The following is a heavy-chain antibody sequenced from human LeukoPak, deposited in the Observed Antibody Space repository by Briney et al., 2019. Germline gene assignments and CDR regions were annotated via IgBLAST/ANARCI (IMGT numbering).Heavy chain of an antibody. Sequence: GESLKISCKGSGYSFTSYWIGWVRQMPGKGLGWMGIIYPGDSDTRYSPSFQGQVTISADKSISTAYLQWSSLKASDTAMYYCARRVSTLDYDFWSGSMDVWGKGTTVTVSS. D-gene: IGHD3-3*01. CDR3: ARRVSTLDYDFWSGSMDV. V-gene: IGHV5-51*01. J-gene: IGHJ6*03. CDR2: IYPGDSDT. CDR1: GYSFTSYW.